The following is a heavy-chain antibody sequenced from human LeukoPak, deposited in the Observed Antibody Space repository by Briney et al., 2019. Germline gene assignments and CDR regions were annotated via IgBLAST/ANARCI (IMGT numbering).Heavy chain of an antibody. Sequence: GGSLRLSCAASGFPFSTYAMSWVRQAPGKGLEWVSLISGDGGSTYYADSVKGRFTISRDNSKSSLYLQMNSLRTEDTALYYCAKDMEAAADYWGQGTLVTVSS. V-gene: IGHV3-43*02. CDR3: AKDMEAAADY. CDR1: GFPFSTYA. J-gene: IGHJ4*02. CDR2: ISGDGGST. D-gene: IGHD6-13*01.